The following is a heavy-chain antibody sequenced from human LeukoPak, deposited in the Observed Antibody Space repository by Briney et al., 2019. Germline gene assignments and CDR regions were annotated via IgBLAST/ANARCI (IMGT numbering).Heavy chain of an antibody. J-gene: IGHJ4*02. CDR3: ARALAVAGVFDY. CDR1: GFTFSSYA. Sequence: PRGSLRLSCAASGFTFSSYAMSWVRQAPGKGLEWVSAISGSGGSTYYADSVKGRFTISRDNSKNTLYLQMNSLRAEDTAVYYCARALAVAGVFDYWGQGTLVTVSS. D-gene: IGHD6-19*01. CDR2: ISGSGGST. V-gene: IGHV3-23*01.